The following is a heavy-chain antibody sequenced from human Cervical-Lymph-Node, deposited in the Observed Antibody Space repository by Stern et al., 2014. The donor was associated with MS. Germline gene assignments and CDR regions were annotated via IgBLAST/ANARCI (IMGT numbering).Heavy chain of an antibody. D-gene: IGHD4-17*01. CDR3: ATPLPYAM. V-gene: IGHV1-46*01. J-gene: IGHJ4*02. CDR2: FSPSTNRT. Sequence: QVQLGQSGAEVRKPGASVKISCKTSGHTVTSYSMHWIRQAPGQGLEWIAVFSPSTNRTTLAQKFQGRVTVTWDTSTSILYLGLSSLRSDDTAVYYCATPLPYAMWGQGTLVTVS. CDR1: GHTVTSYS.